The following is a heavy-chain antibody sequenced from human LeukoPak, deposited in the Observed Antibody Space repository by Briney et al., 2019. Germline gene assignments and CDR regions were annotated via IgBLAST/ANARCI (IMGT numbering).Heavy chain of an antibody. CDR1: GYTFTSYY. CDR2: INPSGGST. V-gene: IGHV1-46*01. Sequence: ASVKVPCKASGYTFTSYYMHWVRHAPGQGLEWMGKINPSGGSTSYAQKFQGRVTMTRDMSTSTVYMELSSRRSEDTAVYYCARDRYLRITMVRGVIDLENWFDPWGQGTLVTVSS. J-gene: IGHJ5*02. CDR3: ARDRYLRITMVRGVIDLENWFDP. D-gene: IGHD3-10*01.